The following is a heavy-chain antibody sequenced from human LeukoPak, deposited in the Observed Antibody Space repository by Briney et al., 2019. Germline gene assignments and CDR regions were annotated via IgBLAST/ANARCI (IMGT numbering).Heavy chain of an antibody. CDR3: ARDLDYYDSSGYFFDP. Sequence: GGSLRLSCAAAGFTFSTYGMHWVRQAPGKGLECVAVISYDGTNKYYADSVKSRFTISRDNSKNTLYLQMNSLRTEDTAVCYCARDLDYYDSSGYFFDPSGQGTLVTVSS. D-gene: IGHD3-22*01. J-gene: IGHJ5*02. CDR1: GFTFSTYG. V-gene: IGHV3-30*03. CDR2: ISYDGTNK.